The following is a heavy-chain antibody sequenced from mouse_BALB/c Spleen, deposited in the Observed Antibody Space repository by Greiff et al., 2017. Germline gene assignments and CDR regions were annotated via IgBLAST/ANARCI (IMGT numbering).Heavy chain of an antibody. CDR3: ARGNYYGYVRFAY. J-gene: IGHJ3*01. CDR1: GFTFSSFG. D-gene: IGHD1-2*01. V-gene: IGHV5-17*02. Sequence: EVQGVESGGGLVQPGGSRKLSCAAYGFTFSSFGMHWVRQAPEKGLEWAAYISSGSSTIYYADTVKGRFTISRDNPKNTLFLQMTSLRSEDTAMYYCARGNYYGYVRFAYWGQGTLVTVSA. CDR2: ISSGSSTI.